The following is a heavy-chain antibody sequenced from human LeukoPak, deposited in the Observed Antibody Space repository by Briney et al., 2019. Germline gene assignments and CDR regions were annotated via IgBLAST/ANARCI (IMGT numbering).Heavy chain of an antibody. CDR1: GYTFTANY. J-gene: IGHJ4*02. V-gene: IGHV1-2*02. CDR3: ARVWLSGLDF. CDR2: INPHSGDT. D-gene: IGHD2-8*02. Sequence: GASVKVSCKASGYTFTANYLHWVRQAPGQGLEWMGWINPHSGDTNYAQEFQGRVTMTRDKSISTAYLELSRLKSDDTAVYYCARVWLSGLDFLGQGTLVTVSS.